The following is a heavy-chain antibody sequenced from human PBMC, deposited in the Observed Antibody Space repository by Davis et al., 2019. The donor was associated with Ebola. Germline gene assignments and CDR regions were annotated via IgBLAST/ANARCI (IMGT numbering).Heavy chain of an antibody. CDR1: GYTFTGYF. J-gene: IGHJ5*02. D-gene: IGHD4-17*01. CDR3: ARGHTYGRWDDWFDP. V-gene: IGHV1-2*06. CDR2: FNPVTGVT. Sequence: ASVKVSCKASGYTFTGYFIHWVRQAPGRGLEWMGRFNPVTGVTECTQRFQDRVTLTIDTSINTAYMELDRLRSDDTAVYYCARGHTYGRWDDWFDPWGQGTLVTVSS.